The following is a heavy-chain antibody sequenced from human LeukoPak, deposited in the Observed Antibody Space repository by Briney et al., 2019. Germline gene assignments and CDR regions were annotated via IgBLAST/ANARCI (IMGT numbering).Heavy chain of an antibody. CDR2: IYYSVST. CDR3: ARHFAGPGTYTPYYGMDV. D-gene: IGHD3-3*01. J-gene: IGHJ6*02. V-gene: IGHV4-59*08. CDR1: VGSISSYY. Sequence: PSETLSLTCTVSVGSISSYYWAWIRQPPGKGLGWIGYIYYSVSTNYNPSLKSRVTISVDTSKKHFSLKLSSVTAADTAVYYCARHFAGPGTYTPYYGMDVWGQGTTVTVS.